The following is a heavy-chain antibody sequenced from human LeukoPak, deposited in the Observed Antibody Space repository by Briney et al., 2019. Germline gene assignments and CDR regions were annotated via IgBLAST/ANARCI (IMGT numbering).Heavy chain of an antibody. J-gene: IGHJ4*02. V-gene: IGHV4-59*08. Sequence: SETLSLTCTVSSDSINTYYWSWIRQPPGKGLEWIGYIYYSGSTNYNPSLKSRVTISVDTSKNQFSLRLNSVTAAYTAVYYCARKCSGASCPFDFWGQGTLVTVSS. CDR3: ARKCSGASCPFDF. CDR1: SDSINTYY. CDR2: IYYSGST. D-gene: IGHD2-15*01.